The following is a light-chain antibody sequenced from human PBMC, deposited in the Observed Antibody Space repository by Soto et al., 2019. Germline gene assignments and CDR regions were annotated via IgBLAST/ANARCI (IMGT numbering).Light chain of an antibody. CDR1: QSVGKNY. Sequence: EIVLTQSPGTLSLSPGERVTLSCRASQSVGKNYLAWYQQKPGQAPRFLIYGASSRATGIPDRFSGSGSGTDFNLTISRLEPEDFAVYYWQQYAESPRTFGQGTKVEIK. J-gene: IGKJ1*01. V-gene: IGKV3-20*01. CDR3: QQYAESPRT. CDR2: GAS.